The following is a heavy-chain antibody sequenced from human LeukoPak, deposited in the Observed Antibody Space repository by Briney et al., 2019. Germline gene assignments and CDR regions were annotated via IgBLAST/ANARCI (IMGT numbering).Heavy chain of an antibody. Sequence: GGSLRLSCAATGFTVSSNYMSWVRQAPGKGLEWVSVIYSGGTTYYADSVKGRFTISRDNAKNSLYLQMNSLRAEDTAVYYCAKGFGWVATMDDAFDIWGQGTMVTVSS. V-gene: IGHV3-53*01. CDR1: GFTVSSNY. J-gene: IGHJ3*02. CDR3: AKGFGWVATMDDAFDI. D-gene: IGHD5-12*01. CDR2: IYSGGTT.